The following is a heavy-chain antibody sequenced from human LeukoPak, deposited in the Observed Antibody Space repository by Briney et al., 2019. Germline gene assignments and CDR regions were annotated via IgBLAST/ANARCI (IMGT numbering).Heavy chain of an antibody. CDR2: INPNSGGT. D-gene: IGHD5-18*01. J-gene: IGHJ3*02. V-gene: IGHV1-2*06. CDR3: ARYGYSYGYHI. Sequence: EASATVSCKASGYTFTGYYMHWVRQAPGQGLEWMGRINPNSGGTNYAQKFQGRVTMTRDTSISTAYMELSRLRSDDTAVYYCARYGYSYGYHIWGQGTMVTVSS. CDR1: GYTFTGYY.